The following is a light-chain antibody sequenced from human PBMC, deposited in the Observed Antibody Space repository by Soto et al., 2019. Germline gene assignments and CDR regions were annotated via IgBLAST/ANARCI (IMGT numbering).Light chain of an antibody. J-gene: IGLJ1*01. CDR3: QSYDSSLSAV. V-gene: IGLV1-40*01. CDR2: GNS. CDR1: SSNIGAGYD. Sequence: VLTHPPSVSGAPGQRVTISCTGSSSNIGAGYDVHWYQQLPGTAPKLLIYGNSNRPSGVPDRFSGSKSGTSASLAITGLQAEDEADYYCQSYDSSLSAVFGTGTKVTVL.